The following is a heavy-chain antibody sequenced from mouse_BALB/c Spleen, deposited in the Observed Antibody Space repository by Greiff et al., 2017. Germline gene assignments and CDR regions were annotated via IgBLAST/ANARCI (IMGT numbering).Heavy chain of an antibody. V-gene: IGHV1-7*01. CDR1: GYTFTSYW. Sequence: QVQLQQSGAELAKPGASVKMSCKASGYTFTSYWMHWVKQRPGQGLEWIGYINPSTGYTEYNQKFKDKATLTADKSSSTAYMQLSSLTSEDSAVYDCAREADDFYVDYGGQGTTLTVSS. CDR2: INPSTGYT. J-gene: IGHJ2*01. CDR3: AREADDFYVDY. D-gene: IGHD2-4*01.